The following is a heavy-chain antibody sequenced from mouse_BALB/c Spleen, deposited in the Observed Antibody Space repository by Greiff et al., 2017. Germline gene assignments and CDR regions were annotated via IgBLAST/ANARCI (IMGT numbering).Heavy chain of an antibody. D-gene: IGHD3-3*01. CDR3: ARGGAGPAWFAY. CDR1: GYSITSGYY. CDR2: ISYDGSN. Sequence: EVQLQQSGPGLVKPSQSLSLTCSVTGYSITSGYYWNWIRQFPGNKLEWMGYISYDGSNNYNPSLKNRISITRDTSKNQFFLKLNSVTTEDTATYYCARGGAGPAWFAYWGQGTLVTVSA. J-gene: IGHJ3*01. V-gene: IGHV3-6*02.